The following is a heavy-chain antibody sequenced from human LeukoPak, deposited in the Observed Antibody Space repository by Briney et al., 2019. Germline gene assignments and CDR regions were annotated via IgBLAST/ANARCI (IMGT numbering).Heavy chain of an antibody. CDR1: GGAFSRYY. Sequence: SETLSLTCAVYGGAFSRYYWSWIRQSPGKGLEWIAEIDHRGDTNYNPSVKSRVTISVDTSKNQFSLKMRSLSAADTALCCARGATISETGYFDFWGQGTLVTVSS. V-gene: IGHV4-34*01. D-gene: IGHD5-24*01. CDR2: IDHRGDT. CDR3: ARGATISETGYFDF. J-gene: IGHJ4*03.